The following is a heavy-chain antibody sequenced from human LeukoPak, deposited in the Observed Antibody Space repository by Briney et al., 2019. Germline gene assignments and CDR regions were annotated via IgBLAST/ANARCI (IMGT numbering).Heavy chain of an antibody. Sequence: SETLSLTCTVSGRSISSYYWSWIRQPPGKGLGWIGYIYTSGSTNYNPSLKSRVTISVDTSKNQFSLKLSSVTAADTAVYYCARESGRYDAFDIWGQGTMVTVSS. CDR1: GRSISSYY. J-gene: IGHJ3*02. V-gene: IGHV4-4*09. D-gene: IGHD1-26*01. CDR2: IYTSGST. CDR3: ARESGRYDAFDI.